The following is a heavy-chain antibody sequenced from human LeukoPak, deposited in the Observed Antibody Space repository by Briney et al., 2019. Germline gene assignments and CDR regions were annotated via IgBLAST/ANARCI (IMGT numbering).Heavy chain of an antibody. D-gene: IGHD3-10*01. J-gene: IGHJ4*02. Sequence: SQTLSLTCTVSGGSIISGDYYWSWIRQPPGKGLEWIGYMYYSGSTYHNPSLKSRVAISVDTSKNQFSLKLSSVTAADTAVYYCAGYGSGSYYESWGQGTLVTVSS. CDR3: AGYGSGSYYES. CDR2: MYYSGST. V-gene: IGHV4-30-4*01. CDR1: GGSIISGDYY.